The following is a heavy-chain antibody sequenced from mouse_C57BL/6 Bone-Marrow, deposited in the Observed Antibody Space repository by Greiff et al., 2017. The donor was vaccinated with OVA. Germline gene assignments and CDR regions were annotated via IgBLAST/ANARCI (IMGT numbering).Heavy chain of an antibody. CDR3: ARGGLRYPAWFAY. J-gene: IGHJ3*01. Sequence: EVHLVESGGGLVKPGGSLKLSCAASGFTFSSYAMSWVRQTPEKRLEWVATISDGGSYTYYPDNVKGRFTISRDNAKNNLYLQMSHLKSEDTAMYYCARGGLRYPAWFAYWGQGTLVTVSA. D-gene: IGHD1-1*01. CDR1: GFTFSSYA. CDR2: ISDGGSYT. V-gene: IGHV5-4*01.